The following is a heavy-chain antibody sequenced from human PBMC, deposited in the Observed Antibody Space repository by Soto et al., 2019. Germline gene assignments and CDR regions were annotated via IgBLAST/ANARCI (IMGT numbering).Heavy chain of an antibody. CDR2: IKQDGSEK. CDR1: GFTFSSYW. V-gene: IGHV3-7*03. D-gene: IGHD2-2*01. CDR3: ARGLYCSSSSCYLGKNFFDY. Sequence: GSLRLSCAASGFTFSSYWMNWVRQAPGKGLEWVANIKQDGSEKYYVDSVKGRFTISRDNARNSLYLQMNSLRAEDTAVYYCARGLYCSSSSCYLGKNFFDYWGQGTLVTVSS. J-gene: IGHJ4*02.